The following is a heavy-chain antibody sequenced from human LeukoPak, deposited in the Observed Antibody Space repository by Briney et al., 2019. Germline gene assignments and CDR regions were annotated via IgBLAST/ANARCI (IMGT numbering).Heavy chain of an antibody. V-gene: IGHV1-46*01. Sequence: ASVKVSCKASGYSFTSNYIHWVRQAPGQGLEWMGMIYPRDGSTSYAQKFQGRVTVTRDTSTSTVHMKLGGLRSEDTAVYYCARDQEAFDYWGQGTLVTVSS. CDR3: ARDQEAFDY. CDR2: IYPRDGST. J-gene: IGHJ4*02. CDR1: GYSFTSNY.